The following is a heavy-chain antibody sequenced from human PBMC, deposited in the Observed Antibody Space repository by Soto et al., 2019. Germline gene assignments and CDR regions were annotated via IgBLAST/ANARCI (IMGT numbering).Heavy chain of an antibody. CDR3: ARSSKSYYGSGSYYNAPGAFDI. V-gene: IGHV4-59*08. CDR1: GGSISSYY. D-gene: IGHD3-10*01. Sequence: QVQLQESGPGLVKPSETLSLTCTVSGGSISSYYWSWIRQPPGKGLEWIGYIYYSGSTNYNPSLKSRVTISVDTSKSQFSLKLSSVTAADTAVYYCARSSKSYYGSGSYYNAPGAFDIWGQGTMVTVTS. J-gene: IGHJ3*02. CDR2: IYYSGST.